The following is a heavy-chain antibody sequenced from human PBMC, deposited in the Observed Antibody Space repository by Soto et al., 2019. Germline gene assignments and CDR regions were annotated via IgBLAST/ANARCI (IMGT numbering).Heavy chain of an antibody. D-gene: IGHD6-19*01. CDR1: GGSFSGYY. V-gene: IGHV4-34*01. Sequence: SETLSLTCAVYGGSFSGYYWSWIHQPPGKGLEWIGEINHSGSTNYNPSLKSRVTISVDTSKNQFSLKLSSVTAADTAVYYCARGISSGWAIYYYYYGMDVWGQGTTVTVSS. CDR2: INHSGST. CDR3: ARGISSGWAIYYYYYGMDV. J-gene: IGHJ6*02.